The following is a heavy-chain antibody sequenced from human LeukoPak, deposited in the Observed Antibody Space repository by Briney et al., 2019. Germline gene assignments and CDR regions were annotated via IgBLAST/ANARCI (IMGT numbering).Heavy chain of an antibody. D-gene: IGHD3-10*01. CDR1: GFTFSSYG. CDR3: AKGTRGVIIPNFDY. J-gene: IGHJ4*02. Sequence: PGRSLRLSCAASGFTFSSYGTHWVRQAPGKGLEWVAVISYDGSNKYYADSVKGRFTISRDNSKNTLYLQMNSLRAEDTAVYYCAKGTRGVIIPNFDYWGQGTLVTVSS. CDR2: ISYDGSNK. V-gene: IGHV3-30*18.